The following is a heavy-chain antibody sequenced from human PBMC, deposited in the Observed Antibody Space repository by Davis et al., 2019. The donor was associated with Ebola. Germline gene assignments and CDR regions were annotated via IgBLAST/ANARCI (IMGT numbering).Heavy chain of an antibody. CDR1: GGSISSSTHY. J-gene: IGHJ5*02. V-gene: IGHV4-39*01. CDR3: ARRSSSWQRFDP. D-gene: IGHD6-13*01. Sequence: GSLRLSCTVSGGSISSSTHYRGWIRQPPGKGLEWSGSIYYSGNTYYNPSLKSRATISVDTSKNQFSLKLSSVTAADTAVYYCARRSSSWQRFDPWGQGTLVTVSS. CDR2: IYYSGNT.